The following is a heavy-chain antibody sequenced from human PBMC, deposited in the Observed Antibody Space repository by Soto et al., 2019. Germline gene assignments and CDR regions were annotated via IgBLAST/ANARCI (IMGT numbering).Heavy chain of an antibody. Sequence: GGSLRLSCAASGFTFSSYAMSWVRQAPGKGLEWVSAISGSGGSTYYADSVKGRFTISRDNSKNTLYLQMNSLRAEDTAVYYCAKDWVVRPLAAQSALIDYWGQGILVSVSS. CDR2: ISGSGGST. D-gene: IGHD6-6*01. J-gene: IGHJ4*02. CDR3: AKDWVVRPLAAQSALIDY. CDR1: GFTFSSYA. V-gene: IGHV3-23*01.